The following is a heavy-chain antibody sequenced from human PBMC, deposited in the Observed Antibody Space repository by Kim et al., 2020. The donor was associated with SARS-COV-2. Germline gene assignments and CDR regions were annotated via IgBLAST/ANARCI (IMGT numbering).Heavy chain of an antibody. CDR1: GFTFTSSW. V-gene: IGHV3-74*03. CDR2: INPDGSTT. Sequence: GGSLRLSCAASGFTFTSSWMLWVRQVPGEGLVWVSRINPDGSTTTYADSVEGRFTISRDNAKNTLHLQMNSLRAEDTAVYYCVRGLGGSYWGQGALGTVS. J-gene: IGHJ4*02. D-gene: IGHD3-16*01. CDR3: VRGLGGSY.